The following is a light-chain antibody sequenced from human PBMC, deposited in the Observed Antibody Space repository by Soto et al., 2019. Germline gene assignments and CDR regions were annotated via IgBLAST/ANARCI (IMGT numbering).Light chain of an antibody. CDR1: NIGSKR. J-gene: IGLJ2*01. CDR2: YDS. V-gene: IGLV3-21*04. Sequence: SYELTQPPSVSVAPGKTARITCGGNNIGSKRVHWYQQKPGQAPVLVIYYDSDRPSGIPERFSGSNSGNTATLTISRVEAGDEADYYCQVWDSSSDPVVFCGGTELTVL. CDR3: QVWDSSSDPVV.